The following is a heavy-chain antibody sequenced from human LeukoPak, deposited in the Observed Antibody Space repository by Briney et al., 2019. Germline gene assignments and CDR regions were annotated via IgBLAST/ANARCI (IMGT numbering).Heavy chain of an antibody. J-gene: IGHJ5*01. V-gene: IGHV3-30*03. CDR2: MSYDGHNK. CDR1: GFTLRHYA. Sequence: GGSLRLSCAGSGFTLRHYAMHWLRQAPGKGLEWLAVMSYDGHNKTYSDSVEGRFTISRDDSKNTLYLHLNSLRSEDTGIYYCARTISVFGILPDNWLDSWGQGIPVTVP. CDR3: ARTISVFGILPDNWLDS. D-gene: IGHD3-3*01.